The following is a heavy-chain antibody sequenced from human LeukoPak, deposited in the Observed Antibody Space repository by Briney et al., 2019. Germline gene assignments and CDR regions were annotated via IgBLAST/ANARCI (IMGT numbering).Heavy chain of an antibody. J-gene: IGHJ4*02. V-gene: IGHV1-18*01. Sequence: ASVEVSCKASGYTFTSYGISWVRQAPGQGLEWMGWISAYNGNTNYAQKLQGRVTMTTDTSTSTAYMELRSLRSDDTAVYYCARPQEEDGYNYNWAFDYWGQGTLVTVSS. CDR1: GYTFTSYG. CDR2: ISAYNGNT. CDR3: ARPQEEDGYNYNWAFDY. D-gene: IGHD5-24*01.